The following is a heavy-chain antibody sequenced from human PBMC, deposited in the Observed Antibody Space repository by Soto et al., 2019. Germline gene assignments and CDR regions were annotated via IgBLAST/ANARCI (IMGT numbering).Heavy chain of an antibody. CDR3: AGTYYDFWSGRINWFDP. CDR1: GGSISSSSYY. CDR2: IYYSGST. V-gene: IGHV4-39*01. D-gene: IGHD3-3*01. J-gene: IGHJ5*02. Sequence: QLQLQESGPGLVKPSETLSLTCTVSGGSISSSSYYWGWIRQPPGKGLEWIGSIYYSGSTYYNPSLKSRVTISVDTSKNQFSLKLSSVTAADTAVYYCAGTYYDFWSGRINWFDPGGQGTLVTVSS.